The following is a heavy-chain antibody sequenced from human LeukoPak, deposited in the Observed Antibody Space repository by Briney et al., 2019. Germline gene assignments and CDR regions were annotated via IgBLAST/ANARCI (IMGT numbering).Heavy chain of an antibody. V-gene: IGHV1-8*01. Sequence: ASVKVSCKASEYTFTSGDINWVRQATGQGLEWMGWMNPNSGDTGYAQKFQGRVTMTRNTSISTAYMELRSLRSDDTAVYYCARPLSTIFGVVISPGDAFDIWGQGTMVTVSS. CDR2: MNPNSGDT. D-gene: IGHD3-3*01. CDR1: EYTFTSGD. CDR3: ARPLSTIFGVVISPGDAFDI. J-gene: IGHJ3*02.